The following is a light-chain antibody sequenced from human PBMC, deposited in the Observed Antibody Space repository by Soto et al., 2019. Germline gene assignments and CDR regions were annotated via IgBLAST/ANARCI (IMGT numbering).Light chain of an antibody. V-gene: IGKV3-20*01. CDR1: QNFGGIY. Sequence: DIVLTQSPGTLSLSPGERATLSCRASQNFGGIYVAWYQQKLGQAPRLLIYCSSIRATGIPDRFSGSGSGTDFTLTISRLESEDFAMYYFQKYGSSLLTFGGGTRVEIK. CDR3: QKYGSSLLT. CDR2: CSS. J-gene: IGKJ4*01.